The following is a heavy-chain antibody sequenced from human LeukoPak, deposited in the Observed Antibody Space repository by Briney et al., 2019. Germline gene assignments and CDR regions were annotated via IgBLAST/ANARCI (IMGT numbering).Heavy chain of an antibody. D-gene: IGHD2-15*01. CDR1: GFTVSSNY. J-gene: IGHJ4*02. Sequence: GGSLRLSCAAFGFTVSSNYMSWVRQAPGKGLEWVSVLYSGGTTYYADSVRGRFTISRDNSKNTLYLQMNSLRAEDTAVYYCARAGCAGGTCLYYFDSWGQGTLVTVSS. V-gene: IGHV3-66*01. CDR3: ARAGCAGGTCLYYFDS. CDR2: LYSGGTT.